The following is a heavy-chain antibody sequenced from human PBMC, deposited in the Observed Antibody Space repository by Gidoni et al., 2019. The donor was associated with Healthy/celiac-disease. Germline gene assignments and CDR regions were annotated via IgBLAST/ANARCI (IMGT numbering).Heavy chain of an antibody. CDR1: GGSISSSSYY. CDR2: IYYSGST. J-gene: IGHJ5*02. V-gene: IGHV4-39*01. Sequence: QLQLQESGPGLVKPSETLSLTCTVSGGSISSSSYYWGWIRQPPGKGLEWIGSIYYSGSTYDNPSLKSRVTISVDTSKNQFSLKLSSVTAADTAVYYCARQETPFPLKYPSGPYDPWGQGTLVTVSS. D-gene: IGHD2-2*01. CDR3: ARQETPFPLKYPSGPYDP.